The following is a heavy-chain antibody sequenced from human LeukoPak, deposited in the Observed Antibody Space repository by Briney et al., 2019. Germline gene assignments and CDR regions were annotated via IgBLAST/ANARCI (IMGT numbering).Heavy chain of an antibody. Sequence: SETLSLTCAVYGGSFSGYYWSWIRQPPGKGLEWIGEINHSGSTNYNPSLKSRVTISVDTSKNQFSLKLSSVTAADTAVYYCARDLSDSSGPTLIYWGQGTLVTVSS. CDR3: ARDLSDSSGPTLIY. V-gene: IGHV4-34*01. CDR1: GGSFSGYY. CDR2: INHSGST. D-gene: IGHD3-22*01. J-gene: IGHJ4*02.